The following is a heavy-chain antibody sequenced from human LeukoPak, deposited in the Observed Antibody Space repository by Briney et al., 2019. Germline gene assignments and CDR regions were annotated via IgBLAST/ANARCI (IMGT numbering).Heavy chain of an antibody. J-gene: IGHJ4*02. CDR1: GYTFTSYG. D-gene: IGHD3-22*01. Sequence: ASVKVSCKASGYTFTSYGISWVRQAPGQGLEWMGWISAYNGNTNYAQRLQGRVTMTTDTSTSAAYMELRSLRSDDTAVYYCARRVPYYYDSSGYYYEFAFDYWGQGTLVTVSS. V-gene: IGHV1-18*01. CDR2: ISAYNGNT. CDR3: ARRVPYYYDSSGYYYEFAFDY.